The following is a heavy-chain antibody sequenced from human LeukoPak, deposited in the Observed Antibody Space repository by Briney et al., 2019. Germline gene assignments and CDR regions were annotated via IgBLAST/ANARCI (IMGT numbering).Heavy chain of an antibody. V-gene: IGHV1-2*02. D-gene: IGHD3-3*01. Sequence: ASLTVSCKPSGYTFTGYYMHWVRQAPGQGLEWMGWINPNSGGTNYAQKFQGRVTMTRDTSISTAYMELSRLRSDDTAVYYCARGSRFLEWLLYEVLNYWGQGTLVTVSS. J-gene: IGHJ4*02. CDR2: INPNSGGT. CDR3: ARGSRFLEWLLYEVLNY. CDR1: GYTFTGYY.